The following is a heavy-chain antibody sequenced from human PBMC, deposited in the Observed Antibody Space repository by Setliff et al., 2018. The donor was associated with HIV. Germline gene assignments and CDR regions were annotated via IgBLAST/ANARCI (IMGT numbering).Heavy chain of an antibody. CDR2: IYYSGST. D-gene: IGHD6-25*01. Sequence: SETLSLTCTVSGGSVSSGSYYWSWIRQPPGKGLEWIGYIYYSGSTKHNPSLKSRVTISLDTSKNQFSLKLTSVTAADTAVYYCARYSPRGYTLTGPYWGQRTLVTVSS. CDR1: GGSVSSGSYY. V-gene: IGHV4-61*01. J-gene: IGHJ4*02. CDR3: ARYSPRGYTLTGPY.